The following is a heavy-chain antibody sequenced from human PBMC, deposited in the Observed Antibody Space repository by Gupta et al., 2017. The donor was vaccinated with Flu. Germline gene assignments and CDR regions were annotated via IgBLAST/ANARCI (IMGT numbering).Heavy chain of an antibody. CDR2: IIPILGIA. D-gene: IGHD1-20*01. CDR1: GGTFSSYT. CDR3: ARETLYNWNLWN. Sequence: QVQLVQSGAEVKKPGSSVKVSCKASGGTFSSYTISWVRQAPGQGLEWMGRIIPILGIANYAQKFQGRVTITADKSTSTAYMELSSLRSEDTAVYYCARETLYNWNLWNWGQGTLVTVSS. V-gene: IGHV1-69*08. J-gene: IGHJ4*02.